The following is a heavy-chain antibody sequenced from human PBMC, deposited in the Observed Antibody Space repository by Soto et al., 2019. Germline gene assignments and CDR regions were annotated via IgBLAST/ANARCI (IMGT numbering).Heavy chain of an antibody. V-gene: IGHV3-48*01. D-gene: IGHD3-9*01. CDR3: AKDRQPDGIWTFDY. Sequence: GGSLRLSCAGSGFTFSRHTMNWVRQAPGKGLEWLSSVSSSSTTFYADSVKGRFTISRDNSKNMLYLQMNSLRADDTALYYCAKDRQPDGIWTFDYWGQGTLVTVSS. J-gene: IGHJ4*02. CDR1: GFTFSRHT. CDR2: VSSSSTT.